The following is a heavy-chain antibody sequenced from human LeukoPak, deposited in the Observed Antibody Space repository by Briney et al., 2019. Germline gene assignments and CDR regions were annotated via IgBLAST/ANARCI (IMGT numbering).Heavy chain of an antibody. D-gene: IGHD3-9*01. CDR2: IYYSGST. CDR1: GGSISSYY. CDR3: ARRGYDILTGYTPFDY. J-gene: IGHJ4*02. V-gene: IGHV4-59*08. Sequence: PSETLSLTCTVSGGSISSYYWSWIRQPPGKGLEWIGYIYYSGSTNYNPSLKSRVTTSVDTSKNQFSLKLSSVTAADTAVYYCARRGYDILTGYTPFDYWGQGTLVTVSS.